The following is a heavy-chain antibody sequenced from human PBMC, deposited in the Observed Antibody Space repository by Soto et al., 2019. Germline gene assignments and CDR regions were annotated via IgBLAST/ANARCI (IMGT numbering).Heavy chain of an antibody. D-gene: IGHD1-26*01. Sequence: QVQLVQSGAEVKTPGSSVRVSCKTAGRTFLISAIAWLRQAPGQGLEWMGGIIPILGTIHIAQNFQGRVNVTTDRSTSTAYMDLSSLSSEDTATYFCARGKEWEQPSNHYYFDYWGQGSQVIVSS. CDR1: GRTFLISA. CDR2: IIPILGTI. CDR3: ARGKEWEQPSNHYYFDY. J-gene: IGHJ4*02. V-gene: IGHV1-69*06.